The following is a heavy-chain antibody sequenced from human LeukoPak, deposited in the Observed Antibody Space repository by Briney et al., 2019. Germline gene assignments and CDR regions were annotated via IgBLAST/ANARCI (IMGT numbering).Heavy chain of an antibody. D-gene: IGHD3-10*01. Sequence: SETLSLTCTVSGGSISSSSYYWGWIRQPPGKGLEWIGSIYYSGSTYYNPSLKSRVTISVDTSKNQFSLKLSSVTAADTAVYYCVRTLITMVRGVISYWGQGTLVTVSS. V-gene: IGHV4-39*01. J-gene: IGHJ4*02. CDR1: GGSISSSSYY. CDR2: IYYSGST. CDR3: VRTLITMVRGVISY.